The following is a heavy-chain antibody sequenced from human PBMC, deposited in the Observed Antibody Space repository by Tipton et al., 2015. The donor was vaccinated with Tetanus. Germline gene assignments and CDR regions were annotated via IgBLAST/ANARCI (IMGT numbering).Heavy chain of an antibody. D-gene: IGHD2/OR15-2a*01. Sequence: SLRLSCAASGFTFSSYAMSWVRQAPGKGLEWVSAISGSGGSTYYADSVKGRFTISRDNSQSTLYQQMNSLRAEDTAVYYCASTTTSTRAYGMDVWGQGTTVTVSS. V-gene: IGHV3-23*01. CDR1: GFTFSSYA. CDR3: ASTTTSTRAYGMDV. J-gene: IGHJ6*02. CDR2: ISGSGGST.